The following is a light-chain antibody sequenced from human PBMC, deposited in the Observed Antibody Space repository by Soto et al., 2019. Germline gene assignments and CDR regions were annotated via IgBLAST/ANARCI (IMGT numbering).Light chain of an antibody. CDR1: QGISSY. V-gene: IGKV1-9*01. Sequence: DIQLTQSPSFLSASVGDRVTITCRASQGISSYLAWFQQKPGRAPNLLIYGASTLQSGVPSRFSGSGSGTDFTPTISNLQPEDFATYYLQQRNAYPLTFGQRTRLEIK. J-gene: IGKJ5*01. CDR3: QQRNAYPLT. CDR2: GAS.